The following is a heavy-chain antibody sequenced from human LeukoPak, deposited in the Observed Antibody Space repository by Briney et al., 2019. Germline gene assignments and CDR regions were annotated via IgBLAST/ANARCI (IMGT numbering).Heavy chain of an antibody. CDR3: ARDGYNLYYHYGMDV. V-gene: IGHV1-69*04. J-gene: IGHJ6*02. D-gene: IGHD5-24*01. CDR2: IVPILGIA. CDR1: GYTFTSYD. Sequence: ASVKVSCKASGYTFTSYDINWVRQATGQGLEWMGRIVPILGIANYAQKFQGRVTITADKSTSTAYMELSSLRSEDTAVYYCARDGYNLYYHYGMDVWGQGTTVTVSS.